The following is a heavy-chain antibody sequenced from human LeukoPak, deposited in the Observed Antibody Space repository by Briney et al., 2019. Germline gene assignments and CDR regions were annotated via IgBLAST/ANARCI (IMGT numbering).Heavy chain of an antibody. CDR2: MNPNSGNT. V-gene: IGHV1-8*01. D-gene: IGHD3-10*01. J-gene: IGHJ4*02. CDR1: GYTFTSYD. Sequence: ASVKLSCRASGYTFTSYDINWVRQATGQGPEWMGWMNPNSGNTGYAQQFQGRVTMTRTTSTSTAYMELSSLRSDDTAVYYCARGWFGQLLQDYWGQGTLVTVSS. CDR3: ARGWFGQLLQDY.